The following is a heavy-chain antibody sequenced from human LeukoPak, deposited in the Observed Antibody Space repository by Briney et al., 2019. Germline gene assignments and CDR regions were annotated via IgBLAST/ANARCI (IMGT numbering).Heavy chain of an antibody. D-gene: IGHD2-2*01. J-gene: IGHJ5*02. Sequence: QPGGSLRLSCAASGFTFSSYAMSWVRQAPGKGLEWVSAISGSGGSTYYADSVKGRFTISRDNSKNTLYLQMNSLRAEDTAVYYCARGGCSSTTCYGVPELDPWGQGTLVTVSS. V-gene: IGHV3-23*01. CDR1: GFTFSSYA. CDR2: ISGSGGST. CDR3: ARGGCSSTTCYGVPELDP.